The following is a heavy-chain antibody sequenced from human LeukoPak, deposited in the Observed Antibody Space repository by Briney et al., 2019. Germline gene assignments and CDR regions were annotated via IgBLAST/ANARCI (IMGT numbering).Heavy chain of an antibody. Sequence: PSETLSLTCTVSGGSISGYYWNWVRQPADRGLEWVGRLYSSGDTYYNPSLKSRLTMSVDTSKNQFSLKLRSVTAADTAVYYCARGSSGSTKRYYFDSWGQGALVTVPS. CDR2: LYSSGDT. CDR1: GGSISGYY. D-gene: IGHD6-19*01. V-gene: IGHV4-4*07. J-gene: IGHJ4*02. CDR3: ARGSSGSTKRYYFDS.